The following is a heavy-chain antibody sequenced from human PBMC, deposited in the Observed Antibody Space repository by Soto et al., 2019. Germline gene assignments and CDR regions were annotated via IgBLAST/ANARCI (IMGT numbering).Heavy chain of an antibody. D-gene: IGHD2-8*01. Sequence: QVQLQESGPGLVKPSETLSLTCTVSGGSISSYYWSWIRQPPGKGLEWIGYIYYSGSTNYNPSLKSRVTISVDTSKNQFSLKLSSVTAADTAVYYCARDLLLYGDAFDIWGQGTMVTVSS. J-gene: IGHJ3*02. CDR1: GGSISSYY. CDR3: ARDLLLYGDAFDI. V-gene: IGHV4-59*01. CDR2: IYYSGST.